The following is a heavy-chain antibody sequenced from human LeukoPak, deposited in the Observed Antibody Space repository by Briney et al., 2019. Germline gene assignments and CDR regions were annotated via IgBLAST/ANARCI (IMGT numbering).Heavy chain of an antibody. V-gene: IGHV3-21*01. D-gene: IGHD6-13*01. J-gene: IGHJ6*03. Sequence: GGSLRLSCAASGFTFSSYSMNWVRQAPGKGLEWVSSISSSSSYIYYADSVKGRFTISRDNAKNSLYLQMNSLRAEDTAVYYCARDLGHSSSWLGDYYYYYMDVWGKGTTVTISS. CDR3: ARDLGHSSSWLGDYYYYYMDV. CDR1: GFTFSSYS. CDR2: ISSSSSYI.